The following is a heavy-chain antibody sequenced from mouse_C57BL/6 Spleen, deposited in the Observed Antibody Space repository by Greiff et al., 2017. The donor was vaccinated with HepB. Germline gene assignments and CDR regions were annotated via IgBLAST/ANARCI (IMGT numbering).Heavy chain of an antibody. CDR2: ISYDGSN. D-gene: IGHD3-2*02. CDR3: ARERGDSSGYVAY. Sequence: EVKLVESGPGLVKPSQSLSLTCSVTGYSITSGYYWNWIRQFPGNKLEWMGYISYDGSNNYNPSLKNRISITRDTSKNQFFLKLNSVTTEDTATYYCARERGDSSGYVAYWGQGTLVTVSA. J-gene: IGHJ3*01. CDR1: GYSITSGYY. V-gene: IGHV3-6*01.